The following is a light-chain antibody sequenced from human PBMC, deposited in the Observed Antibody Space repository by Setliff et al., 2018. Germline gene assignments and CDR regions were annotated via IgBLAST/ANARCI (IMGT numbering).Light chain of an antibody. CDR3: QQHSSSVT. CDR1: QTISGFRSPD. CDR2: GAS. J-gene: IGKJ5*01. Sequence: EIVLTQSPGTLSLSPGDRATLSCRASQTISGFRSPDVVWYQQKLGQAPRLLIYGASTRAPGIPDRFRGSGSGTDFTLIISRLEPEDSAVYYCQQHSSSVTFGQGTRLEIK. V-gene: IGKV3-20*01.